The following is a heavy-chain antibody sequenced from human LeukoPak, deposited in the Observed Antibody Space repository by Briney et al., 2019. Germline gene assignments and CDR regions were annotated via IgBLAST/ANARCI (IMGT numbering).Heavy chain of an antibody. CDR1: GGSFSGYY. CDR3: ARRPSSSSWYFGRAGTWFDP. Sequence: SETLSLTCAVYGGSFSGYYWSWIRQPPGKGLEWIGEINHSGSTNYNPSLKSRVTISVDTSKNQFSLKLSSVTAADTAVYYCARRPSSSSWYFGRAGTWFDPWGQGTLVTVSS. CDR2: INHSGST. J-gene: IGHJ5*02. V-gene: IGHV4-34*01. D-gene: IGHD6-13*01.